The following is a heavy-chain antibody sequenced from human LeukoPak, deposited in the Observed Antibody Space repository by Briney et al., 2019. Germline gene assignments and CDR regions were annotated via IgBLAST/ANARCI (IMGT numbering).Heavy chain of an antibody. V-gene: IGHV3-33*01. J-gene: IGHJ4*02. CDR2: IWYDGSNK. CDR1: GFTFSSYG. Sequence: GGSLRLSRAASGFTFSSYGMHWVRQAPGKGLEWVAVIWYDGSNKYYADSVKGRFTISRDNSKNTLYLQMNSLRAEDTAVYYCARESYYDSSGYSDFDYWGQGTLVTVSS. D-gene: IGHD3-22*01. CDR3: ARESYYDSSGYSDFDY.